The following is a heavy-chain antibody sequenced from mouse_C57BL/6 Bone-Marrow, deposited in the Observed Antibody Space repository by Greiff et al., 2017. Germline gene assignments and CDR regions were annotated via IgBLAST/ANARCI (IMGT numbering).Heavy chain of an antibody. V-gene: IGHV5-4*03. Sequence: EVKLVESGGGLVKPGGSLKLSCAASGFTFSSYAMSWVRQTPEKRLEWVATISDGGSYTYYPDNVKGRFTISRDNAKNNLYLQMSHLKSEDTAMYSCARKGWLPFDYWGQGTTLTVSS. D-gene: IGHD2-3*01. CDR3: ARKGWLPFDY. CDR2: ISDGGSYT. J-gene: IGHJ2*01. CDR1: GFTFSSYA.